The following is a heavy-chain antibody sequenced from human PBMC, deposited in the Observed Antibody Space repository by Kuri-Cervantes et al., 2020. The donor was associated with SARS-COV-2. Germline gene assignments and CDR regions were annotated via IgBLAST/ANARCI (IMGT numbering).Heavy chain of an antibody. CDR3: ATHDFWSGSTFDY. CDR2: IYYSGST. V-gene: IGHV4-39*01. J-gene: IGHJ4*02. D-gene: IGHD3-3*01. CDR1: GGSISSSSYY. Sequence: ESLKISCTVSGGSISSSSYYWGWIRQPPGKGLEWIGSIYYSGSTYYNPSLKSRVTISVDTSKNQFYLKLSSVTAADTAVYYCATHDFWSGSTFDYWGQGTLVTVSS.